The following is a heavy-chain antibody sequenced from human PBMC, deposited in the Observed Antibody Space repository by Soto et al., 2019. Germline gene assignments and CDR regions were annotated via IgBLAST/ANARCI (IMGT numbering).Heavy chain of an antibody. J-gene: IGHJ5*02. Sequence: ASVKVSCKASGYPFTSYGIGWVRQAPGQGLEWMGWISAYNGNTNYAQKLQGRVTMTTDTSTSTAYMELRSLRSDDTAVYYCARDRIVATIGGWFDPWGQGTLVTVSS. V-gene: IGHV1-18*04. D-gene: IGHD5-12*01. CDR1: GYPFTSYG. CDR3: ARDRIVATIGGWFDP. CDR2: ISAYNGNT.